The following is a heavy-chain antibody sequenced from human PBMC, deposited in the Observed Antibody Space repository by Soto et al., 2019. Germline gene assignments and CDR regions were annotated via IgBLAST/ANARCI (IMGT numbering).Heavy chain of an antibody. J-gene: IGHJ6*02. CDR2: IIPIVGTG. Sequence: QVQLVQSGAEVRKPGSSVTVSCKASGGTFSNYAISWVRQAPGQGLEWMGGIIPIVGTGSYAQKFQGRVTITADEPKTPDYMELSRMSFEDTAVYYCARVVILVPNASTHYYYHVDVLGLWSTVTVSS. CDR3: ARVVILVPNASTHYYYHVDV. V-gene: IGHV1-69*01. CDR1: GGTFSNYA. D-gene: IGHD2-21*01.